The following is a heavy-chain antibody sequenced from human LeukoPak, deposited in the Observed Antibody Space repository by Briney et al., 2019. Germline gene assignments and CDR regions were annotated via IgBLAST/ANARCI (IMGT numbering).Heavy chain of an antibody. D-gene: IGHD1-26*01. J-gene: IGHJ4*02. Sequence: ASVKVSCKASGGTFSSYAISWVRQAPGQGLEWMGRINPKSGGTNYAQKFQGRVTTTRDTSISTAYMELIRLRSDDTAVYYCARLDSGSEWGQGTLVTVSS. V-gene: IGHV1-2*06. CDR3: ARLDSGSE. CDR1: GGTFSSYA. CDR2: INPKSGGT.